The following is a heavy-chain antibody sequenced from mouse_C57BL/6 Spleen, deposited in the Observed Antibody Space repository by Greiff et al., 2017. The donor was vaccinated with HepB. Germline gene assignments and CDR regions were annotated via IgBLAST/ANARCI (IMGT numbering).Heavy chain of an antibody. J-gene: IGHJ3*01. CDR1: GYTFTSYG. D-gene: IGHD2-1*01. V-gene: IGHV1-81*01. Sequence: VQLQQSGAELARPGASVKLSCKASGYTFTSYGISWVKQRTGQGLEWIGEIYPRSGNTYYNEKFKGKSTLTADKSSSTAYMELRSLTSEDSAVYFCAGFYYGNSAWFAYWGQGTLVTVSA. CDR2: IYPRSGNT. CDR3: AGFYYGNSAWFAY.